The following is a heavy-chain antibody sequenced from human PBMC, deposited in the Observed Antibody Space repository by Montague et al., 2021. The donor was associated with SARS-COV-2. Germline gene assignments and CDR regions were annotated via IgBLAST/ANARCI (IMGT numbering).Heavy chain of an antibody. CDR1: AASISSSSYY. D-gene: IGHD3-10*01. V-gene: IGHV4-39*01. CDR3: ARSPLLWFGTALGNWFDP. CDR2: IYYSEST. Sequence: SETLSLTCTVSAASISSSSYYWGWIRQPPAKGPECIGCIYYSESTYSXXXVESRVTISVDTSKNQFSLKLSSVTAADTAVYYCARSPLLWFGTALGNWFDPWGQGTLVTVSS. J-gene: IGHJ5*02.